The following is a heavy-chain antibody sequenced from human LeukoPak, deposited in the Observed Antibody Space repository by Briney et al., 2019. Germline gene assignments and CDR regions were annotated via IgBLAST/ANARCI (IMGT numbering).Heavy chain of an antibody. CDR2: IFYTGTT. Sequence: PGGSLRLSCAASGFTFIDFTLNWVRQPPGKGLEWIGNIFYTGTTYYNPSLKSRVTMSVDTSKNQFSLKLSSVTAADTAVYYCARAPIGVVTYYFDYWGQGTLVTVSS. D-gene: IGHD3-3*01. V-gene: IGHV4-39*07. CDR3: ARAPIGVVTYYFDY. J-gene: IGHJ4*02. CDR1: GFTFIDFT.